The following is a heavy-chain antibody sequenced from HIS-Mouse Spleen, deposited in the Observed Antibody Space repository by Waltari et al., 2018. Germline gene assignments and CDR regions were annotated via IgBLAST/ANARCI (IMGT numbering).Heavy chain of an antibody. CDR1: GGSISSSSYS. CDR2: IYYSGST. Sequence: QLQLQESGPGLVKPSETLSLTCTVSGGSISSSSYSWGWIRQPPGKGLEWIGSIYYSGSTYYNPSLKSRVTISVDTSKNQFSLKLSSVTAADTAVYYCAREIPYSSSWYDWYFDLWAVAPWSLSPQ. D-gene: IGHD6-13*01. V-gene: IGHV4-39*07. J-gene: IGHJ2*01. CDR3: AREIPYSSSWYDWYFDL.